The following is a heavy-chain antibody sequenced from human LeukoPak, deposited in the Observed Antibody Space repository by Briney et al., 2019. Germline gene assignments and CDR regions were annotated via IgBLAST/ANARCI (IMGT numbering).Heavy chain of an antibody. CDR2: IWYDGSNK. V-gene: IGHV3-33*01. D-gene: IGHD3-3*01. Sequence: PGGSLRLSCAASGFXFSSYGMHWVRQAPGKGLEWVAVIWYDGSNKYYADSVKGRFTISRDNSKNTLYLQMNSLRAEDTAVYYCARVQRLSGYYSLGYWGQGTLVTVSS. CDR3: ARVQRLSGYYSLGY. CDR1: GFXFSSYG. J-gene: IGHJ4*02.